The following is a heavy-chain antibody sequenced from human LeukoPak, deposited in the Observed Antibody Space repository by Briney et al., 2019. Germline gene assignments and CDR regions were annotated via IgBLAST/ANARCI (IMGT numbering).Heavy chain of an antibody. D-gene: IGHD6-13*01. CDR2: IYPGDSDT. CDR3: ARLTSRWGVFDI. Sequence: GESLKISCKGSGYRFTSYWIGWVRQIPGKGLEWMGIIYPGDSDTRYSPSFQGQITSSADKSISTAYLQWSSLKASDTAMYYCARLTSRWGVFDIWGQGTMVAVSS. CDR1: GYRFTSYW. V-gene: IGHV5-51*01. J-gene: IGHJ3*02.